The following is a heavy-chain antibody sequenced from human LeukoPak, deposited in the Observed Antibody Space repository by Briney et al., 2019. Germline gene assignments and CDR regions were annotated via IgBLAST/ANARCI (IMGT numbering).Heavy chain of an antibody. CDR3: ARVQAVYCSGGSCYSRPTVWFDP. Sequence: SETLSLTCAVYGGSLGGYYWSWIRQPPGKGLEWIGEINHSGSTNYNPSLKSRVTISVDTSKNQFSLKLSSVTAADTAVYYCARVQAVYCSGGSCYSRPTVWFDPWGQGTLVTVSS. CDR2: INHSGST. CDR1: GGSLGGYY. J-gene: IGHJ5*02. V-gene: IGHV4-34*01. D-gene: IGHD2-15*01.